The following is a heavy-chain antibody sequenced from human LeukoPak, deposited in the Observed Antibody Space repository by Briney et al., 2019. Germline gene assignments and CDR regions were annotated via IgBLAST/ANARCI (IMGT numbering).Heavy chain of an antibody. J-gene: IGHJ4*02. D-gene: IGHD2-15*01. V-gene: IGHV3-33*06. Sequence: GRSLRLSCAASGFTFSSYGMHWVRQAPGKGLEWVAVIWYDGSNKYYADSVKGRFTISKNNAKNTMYFQMTSVRAKDTPVYYCAKERLHCSGGSCYSGYFDYWGQGTLVTVSS. CDR1: GFTFSSYG. CDR3: AKERLHCSGGSCYSGYFDY. CDR2: IWYDGSNK.